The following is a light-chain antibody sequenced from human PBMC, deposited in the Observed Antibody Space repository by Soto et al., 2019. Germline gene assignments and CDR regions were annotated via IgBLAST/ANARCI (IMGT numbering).Light chain of an antibody. CDR3: QQYNNWPLT. J-gene: IGKJ4*01. V-gene: IGKV3D-15*01. CDR1: QSVDND. Sequence: EIVMPQSQATLSVSPGDSATLSGRASQSVDNDLAWYQQKPGQPPRLLIYDASTRATGIPARFSGSQSGTEFTLTISSLLSEEFAVYSCQQYNNWPLTFGGGTKVDIK. CDR2: DAS.